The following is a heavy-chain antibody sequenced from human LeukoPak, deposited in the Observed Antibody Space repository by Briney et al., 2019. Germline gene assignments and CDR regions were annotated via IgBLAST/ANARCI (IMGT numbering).Heavy chain of an antibody. J-gene: IGHJ4*02. D-gene: IGHD6-19*01. CDR2: ISWNSGSI. V-gene: IGHV3-9*03. Sequence: GGSLRLSCAASGFTFDDYAMHWVRQAPGKGLEWVSGISWNSGSIGYADSVKGRFTISRDNAKNSLYLQMNSLRAEDMGLYYCARSQCLARKFDYWGQARLVTVSS. CDR3: ARSQCLARKFDY. CDR1: GFTFDDYA.